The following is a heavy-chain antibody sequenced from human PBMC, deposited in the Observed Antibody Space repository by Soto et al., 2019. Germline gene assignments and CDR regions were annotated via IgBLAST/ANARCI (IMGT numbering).Heavy chain of an antibody. CDR1: GGSFSGYY. CDR2: INHSGST. Sequence: PSETLSLTCAVYGGSFSGYYWSWIRQPPGKGLEWIGEINHSGSTNYNPSLKSRVTISVDTSKNQFSLKLSSVTAADTAVYYCARGRAQSDFWSGYYRALNWFDPWGQGTLVTVSS. V-gene: IGHV4-34*01. D-gene: IGHD3-3*01. J-gene: IGHJ5*02. CDR3: ARGRAQSDFWSGYYRALNWFDP.